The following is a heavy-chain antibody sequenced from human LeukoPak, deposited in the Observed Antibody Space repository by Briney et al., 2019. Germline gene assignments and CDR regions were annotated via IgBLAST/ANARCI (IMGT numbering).Heavy chain of an antibody. D-gene: IGHD3-10*02. Sequence: PGGSLRLSCAASGFTFSSYSMNWVRQAPGKGLEWVSSISSSSSYIYYADSVKGRFTISRDNAKNSLYLQMNSLRAEDTAVYYCARWLPGVRGGFKKGFVDYWGQGTLVTVSS. CDR1: GFTFSSYS. CDR3: ARWLPGVRGGFKKGFVDY. V-gene: IGHV3-21*01. CDR2: ISSSSSYI. J-gene: IGHJ4*02.